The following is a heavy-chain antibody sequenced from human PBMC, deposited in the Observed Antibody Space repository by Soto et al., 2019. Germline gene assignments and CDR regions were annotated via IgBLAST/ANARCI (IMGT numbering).Heavy chain of an antibody. CDR2: IIPIFGTA. J-gene: IGHJ6*02. CDR1: GGTFSSYA. Sequence: QVQLVQSGAEVKKPGSSVKVSCKASGGTFSSYASSWVRQAPGQGLEWMGGIIPIFGTANYAQKFQGRVTITADESTSTAYMELSSLRSEDTVVYYCASHSYGYFPHYYHGMDVWGQGTTVTVSS. CDR3: ASHSYGYFPHYYHGMDV. V-gene: IGHV1-69*12. D-gene: IGHD5-18*01.